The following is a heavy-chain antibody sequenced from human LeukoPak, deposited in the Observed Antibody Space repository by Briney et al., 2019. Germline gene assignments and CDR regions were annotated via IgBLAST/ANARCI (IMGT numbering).Heavy chain of an antibody. Sequence: SETLSLTCTVSGGSIGSYYWSWIRQPAGKGLEWIGRIYTSGSTNYNASLKSRVSMSVDTSKNQFSLKLSSVTAADTAVFYCARENSGSYREFDYWGQGTLVTVSS. CDR1: GGSIGSYY. CDR3: ARENSGSYREFDY. D-gene: IGHD1-26*01. V-gene: IGHV4-4*07. CDR2: IYTSGST. J-gene: IGHJ4*02.